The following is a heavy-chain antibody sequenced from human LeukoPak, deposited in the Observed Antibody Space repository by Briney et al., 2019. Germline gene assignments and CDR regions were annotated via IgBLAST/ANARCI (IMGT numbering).Heavy chain of an antibody. D-gene: IGHD1-26*01. Sequence: GGSLRLSCAASGFTFNSYMMNWVRQAPGKGLEWVSSISISSSSISYADSVKGRFTISRDNAKNSLYLQINSLRVEDTAVYYCAKSAREYFDYWGQGTLVTVSS. CDR1: GFTFNSYM. V-gene: IGHV3-21*01. J-gene: IGHJ4*02. CDR2: ISISSSSI. CDR3: AKSAREYFDY.